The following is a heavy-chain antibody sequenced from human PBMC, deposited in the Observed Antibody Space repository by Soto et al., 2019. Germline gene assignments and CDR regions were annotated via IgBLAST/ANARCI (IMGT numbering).Heavy chain of an antibody. CDR2: IKQDGSEK. V-gene: IGHV3-7*03. Sequence: GGSLRLSCAASGFTFSSYWMSWVRQAPGKGLEWVANIKQDGSEKYYVDSVKGRFTISRDNAKNSLYLQMNSLRAEDTAVYYCARDSGTGYDFWSGEYYYYGMDVWGQGTTVTVSS. CDR1: GFTFSSYW. CDR3: ARDSGTGYDFWSGEYYYYGMDV. D-gene: IGHD3-3*01. J-gene: IGHJ6*02.